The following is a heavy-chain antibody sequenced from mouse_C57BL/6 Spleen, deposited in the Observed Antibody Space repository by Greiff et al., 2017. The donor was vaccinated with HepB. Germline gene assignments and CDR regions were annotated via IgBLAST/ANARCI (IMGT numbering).Heavy chain of an antibody. J-gene: IGHJ4*01. CDR1: SFAFMASA. CDR3: ARSSYGNYDAMDY. V-gene: IGHV1-49*01. D-gene: IGHD2-1*01. Sequence: QVQLQHSGAELVRPGSSVKLSCKDSSFAFMASALHWVKQRPGHGLEWIGSFTMYSDATEYSENFKGKATLTANTSSSTAYMELSSITSEDSAVYYCARSSYGNYDAMDYWGQGTSVTVSS. CDR2: FTMYSDAT.